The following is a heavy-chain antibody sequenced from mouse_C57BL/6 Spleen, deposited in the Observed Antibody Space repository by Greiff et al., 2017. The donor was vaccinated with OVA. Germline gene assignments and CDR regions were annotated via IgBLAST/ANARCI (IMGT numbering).Heavy chain of an antibody. Sequence: EVKLQESGPELVKPGASVKISCKSSGYSFTDYNMNWVKQSNGKSLEWIGVINPNYGTTSYNQKFKGKATLTVDQSSSTAYMQLNSLTSEDSAVYYCARGLRRASYYAMDYWGQGTSVTVSS. D-gene: IGHD2-2*01. J-gene: IGHJ4*01. CDR3: ARGLRRASYYAMDY. V-gene: IGHV1-39*01. CDR2: INPNYGTT. CDR1: GYSFTDYN.